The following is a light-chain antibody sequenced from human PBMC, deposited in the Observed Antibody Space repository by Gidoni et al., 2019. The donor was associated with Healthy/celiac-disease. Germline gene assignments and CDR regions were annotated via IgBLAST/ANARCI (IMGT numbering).Light chain of an antibody. CDR3: QQYYSTPLT. CDR2: WAS. V-gene: IGKV4-1*01. Sequence: DIGMTQAPDSLDVSLGERATINCKSSQSVLYSSNNKNYLAWYQQKPGQPPKLLIYWASTREAGVPDRFSGGGSGTDFTLTISSLQAEDVAVYYCQQYYSTPLTFGGGTKVEIK. J-gene: IGKJ4*01. CDR1: QSVLYSSNNKNY.